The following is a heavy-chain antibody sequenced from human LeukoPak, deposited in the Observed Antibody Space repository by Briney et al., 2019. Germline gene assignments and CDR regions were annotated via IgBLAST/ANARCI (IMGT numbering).Heavy chain of an antibody. J-gene: IGHJ4*02. CDR2: IYSGGST. CDR1: GFTVSSNY. CDR3: ARGRESSITMVRGVSGSLDY. V-gene: IGHV3-66*01. Sequence: GGSLRLSCAASGFTVSSNYMSWVRQAPGKGLEWVSVIYSGGSTYYADSVKGRFTISRDNSKNTLYLQMNSLRAEDTAVYYCARGRESSITMVRGVSGSLDYWGQGTLVTVSS. D-gene: IGHD3-10*01.